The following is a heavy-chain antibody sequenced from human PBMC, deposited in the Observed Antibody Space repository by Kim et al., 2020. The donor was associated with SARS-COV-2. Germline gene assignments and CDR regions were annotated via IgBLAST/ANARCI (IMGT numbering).Heavy chain of an antibody. J-gene: IGHJ3*02. V-gene: IGHV3-23*01. CDR1: GFTFSSYA. CDR2: ISGSGGAT. Sequence: GGSLRLSCAASGFTFSSYAMSWVRQAPGKGLEWVSAISGSGGATYYADSVKGRFTISRDNSKNTLYLQMNSLRAEDTAVYYCAKVLHTFGGVIQAFDIWGQGTMVTVSS. CDR3: AKVLHTFGGVIQAFDI. D-gene: IGHD3-16*01.